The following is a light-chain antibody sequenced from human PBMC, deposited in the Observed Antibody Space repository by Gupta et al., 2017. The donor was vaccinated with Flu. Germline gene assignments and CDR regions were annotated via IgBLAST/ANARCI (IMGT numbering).Light chain of an antibody. CDR2: EVS. CDR3: SSYTSSSTLV. V-gene: IGLV2-14*01. CDR1: SSDVGGYNY. J-gene: IGLJ2*01. Sequence: QSALTQPASVSGSPGQSITISCTGTSSDVGGYNYVSWYQQHPGKAPKLMIYEVSNRHSGVSNRFSGSKSGNTASLTISGLQAEDEADYYCSSYTSSSTLVFGGGIKLTVL.